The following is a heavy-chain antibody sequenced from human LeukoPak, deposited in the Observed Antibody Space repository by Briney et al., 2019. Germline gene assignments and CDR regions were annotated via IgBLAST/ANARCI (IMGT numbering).Heavy chain of an antibody. CDR2: ISSSGSTI. V-gene: IGHV3-11*04. D-gene: IGHD3-22*01. CDR1: GFTFSDYY. J-gene: IGHJ4*02. CDR3: ARDRVEYYYDSSGYPGDY. Sequence: GGSLRLSCAASGFTFSDYYMSWIRQAPGKGLEWVSYISSSGSTIYYADSVKGRFTISRDTAKNSLYLQMNSLRAEDTAVYYCARDRVEYYYDSSGYPGDYWGQGTLVTVSS.